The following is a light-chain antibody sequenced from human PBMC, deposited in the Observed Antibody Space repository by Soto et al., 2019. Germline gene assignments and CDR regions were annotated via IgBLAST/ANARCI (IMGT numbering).Light chain of an antibody. J-gene: IGKJ1*01. V-gene: IGKV1-5*01. CDR2: DAS. Sequence: DIQMSQSPATLSASLGDTVTVACRASQGISNWLAWYQQKPGKAPKFLIYDASSLESGVPSRFSGSGSGTDFTLTISRLEPEDFAVYYCQQYGSSRWPFGQVTKV. CDR1: QGISNW. CDR3: QQYGSSRWP.